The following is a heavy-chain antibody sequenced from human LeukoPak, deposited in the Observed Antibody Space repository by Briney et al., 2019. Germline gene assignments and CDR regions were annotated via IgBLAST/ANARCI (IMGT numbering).Heavy chain of an antibody. J-gene: IGHJ5*02. D-gene: IGHD1-26*01. CDR1: GGSIGTFH. V-gene: IGHV4-4*09. CDR3: ARSDGIVGEEAWFDP. Sequence: SETLSLTCSVSGGSIGTFHWHWIRQPPGKGLEWIGYIFTIEVTNYSPSPKSRVTISVDTSKNQFSLRLSSVTAADTAVYYCARSDGIVGEEAWFDPWGQGTLVTVSS. CDR2: IFTIEVT.